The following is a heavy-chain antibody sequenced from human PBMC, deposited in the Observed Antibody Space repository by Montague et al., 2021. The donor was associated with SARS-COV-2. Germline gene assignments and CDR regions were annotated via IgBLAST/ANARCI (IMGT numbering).Heavy chain of an antibody. Sequence: SLRLSCAASGFTFSYYDMNWVRQAPGKGPEWISYISTSAYTTSYAGSVKGRFTISGDNGKNSLYLQMNSLRVEDTAVYYCTRDYRSVVGDGLDIWGQGTKVTVSS. CDR2: ISTSAYTT. CDR3: TRDYRSVVGDGLDI. V-gene: IGHV3-48*03. J-gene: IGHJ3*02. CDR1: GFTFSYYD. D-gene: IGHD3-16*02.